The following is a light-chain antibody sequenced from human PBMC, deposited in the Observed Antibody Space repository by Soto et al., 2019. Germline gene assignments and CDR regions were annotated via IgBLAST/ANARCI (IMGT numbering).Light chain of an antibody. CDR1: NANIGSNS. V-gene: IGLV1-51*01. J-gene: IGLJ3*02. CDR2: DNY. CDR3: GTWDGSMSGGGV. Sequence: QSVLTQPPSVSAAPGQRVTISCSGSNANIGSNSVAWYQQVPGSAPKLLIYDNYHRPSGIPDRFSGSKSGTSATLAITGLQTGDEADYYCGTWDGSMSGGGVFGGGTKVTVL.